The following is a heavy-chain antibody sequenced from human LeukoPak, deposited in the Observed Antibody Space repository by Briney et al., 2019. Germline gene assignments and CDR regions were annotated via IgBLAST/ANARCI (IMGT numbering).Heavy chain of an antibody. CDR1: GGSISSYY. CDR3: ARVNGTYGSGSYFLDY. V-gene: IGHV4-59*08. J-gene: IGHJ4*02. CDR2: IYYSGST. Sequence: PSETLSLTCTVSGGSISSYYWSWIGQPPGKGLEWIGYIYYSGSTNYNPSLKSRVTISVDTSKNQFSLKLSSVTAAETAVYYCARVNGTYGSGSYFLDYWGQGTLVTVSS. D-gene: IGHD3-10*01.